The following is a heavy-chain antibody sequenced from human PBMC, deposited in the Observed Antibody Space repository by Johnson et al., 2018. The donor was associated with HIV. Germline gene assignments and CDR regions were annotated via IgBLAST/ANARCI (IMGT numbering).Heavy chain of an antibody. V-gene: IGHV3-30*04. CDR3: AARYSGYADAAFDI. CDR2: ISYDGSNK. D-gene: IGHD5-12*01. CDR1: GFTFSSYA. Sequence: QVQLVESGGGVVQPGRSLRLSCAASGFTFSSYAMHWVRQAPGKGLEWVAVISYDGSNKYYADSVKGRFTISRDNAKKSLYLQMNSLRAEDTAVYYCAARYSGYADAAFDIWGQGTMVTVSS. J-gene: IGHJ3*02.